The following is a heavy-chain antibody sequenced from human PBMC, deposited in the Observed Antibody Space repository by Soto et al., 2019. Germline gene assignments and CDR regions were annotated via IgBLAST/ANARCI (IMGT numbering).Heavy chain of an antibody. J-gene: IGHJ4*02. D-gene: IGHD6-13*01. V-gene: IGHV3-48*01. CDR1: GFTFSSYS. CDR3: AIWSGYSSTWLFDY. Sequence: EVQLVESGGGLVQPGGSLRLSCAAFGFTFSSYSMNWVRQAPGKGLEWISYITRSSSTTSYADSVKGRFTISRDNAKSSLYLQTNSLRAEDTAVYYCAIWSGYSSTWLFDYWGQGTLVTVS. CDR2: ITRSSSTT.